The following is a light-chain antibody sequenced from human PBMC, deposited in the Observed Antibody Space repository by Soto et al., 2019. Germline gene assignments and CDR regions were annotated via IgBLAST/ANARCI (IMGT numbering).Light chain of an antibody. V-gene: IGLV2-14*01. Sequence: QSVLTQPASVSGSPGQAITISCTGTSSDVGGYNYVSWYPQHPGKAPKLMIYDVSNRPSGVSNRFSGSKSGNTASLTISGLQAEDEADYYCSSYPSSSPVVFGGGTKLTVL. CDR1: SSDVGGYNY. CDR3: SSYPSSSPVV. CDR2: DVS. J-gene: IGLJ2*01.